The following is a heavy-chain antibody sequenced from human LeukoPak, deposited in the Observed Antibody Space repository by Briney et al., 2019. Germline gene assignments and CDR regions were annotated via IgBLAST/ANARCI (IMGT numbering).Heavy chain of an antibody. D-gene: IGHD2-15*01. J-gene: IGHJ5*02. V-gene: IGHV1-24*01. CDR2: FDPEDGET. Sequence: ASVKVSCKVSGYTLTELSMHWVRQAPGKGLEWMGGFDPEDGETIYAQKFQGRVTITEDTSTDTAYMELSSLRSEDTAVYYCATFGDCSGGSCYYPWGQGTLVTVSS. CDR1: GYTLTELS. CDR3: ATFGDCSGGSCYYP.